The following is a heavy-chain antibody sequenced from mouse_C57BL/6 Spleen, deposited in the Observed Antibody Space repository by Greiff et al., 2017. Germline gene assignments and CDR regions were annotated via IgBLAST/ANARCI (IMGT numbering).Heavy chain of an antibody. V-gene: IGHV3-6*01. Sequence: EVQLQQSGPGLVKPSQSLSLTCSVTGYSITSGYYWNWIRQFPGNKLEWMGYISYDGSNNYNPSLKNRISITRDTSKNQFFLKLNSVTTEDTATYYCARGTRYDYDGAMDYWGQGTSVTVSS. J-gene: IGHJ4*01. D-gene: IGHD2-4*01. CDR3: ARGTRYDYDGAMDY. CDR1: GYSITSGYY. CDR2: ISYDGSN.